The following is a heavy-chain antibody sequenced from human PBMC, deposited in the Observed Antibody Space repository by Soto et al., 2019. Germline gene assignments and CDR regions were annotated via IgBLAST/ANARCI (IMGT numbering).Heavy chain of an antibody. D-gene: IGHD3-16*01. V-gene: IGHV3-23*01. J-gene: IGHJ3*02. CDR3: AKGGYYSIFDI. CDR1: GFPFSSYA. Sequence: PGGSLRFSCVASGFPFSSYAMSLVRQTPGKGLECVSGISGSGGRTYYADSVKGRFTISRDNSNNTLSLQMHILRVEDTAVYFCAKGGYYSIFDIWGQGTMVTVSS. CDR2: ISGSGGRT.